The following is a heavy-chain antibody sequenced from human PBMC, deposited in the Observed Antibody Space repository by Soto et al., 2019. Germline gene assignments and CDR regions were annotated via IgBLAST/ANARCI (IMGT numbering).Heavy chain of an antibody. CDR2: IYPGDSDT. CDR3: ARLNDFWSGSSYHYGMDV. D-gene: IGHD3-3*01. V-gene: IGHV5-51*01. J-gene: IGHJ6*02. CDR1: GYSFTSYW. Sequence: GESLKISCKGSGYSFTSYWIGWVRQMPGKGLEWMGIIYPGDSDTRYSPSFQGQVTISADKSISTAYLQWSSLKASDTAMYYCARLNDFWSGSSYHYGMDVWGQGTTVTVSS.